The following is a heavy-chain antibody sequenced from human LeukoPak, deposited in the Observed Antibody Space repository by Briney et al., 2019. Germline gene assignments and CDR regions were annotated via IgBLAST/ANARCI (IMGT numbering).Heavy chain of an antibody. Sequence: SETLSLTCAVYGGSFSSYYWSWIRQPPGKGLEWIGSIYYSGSTYYNPSLKSRVTISVDTSKNQFSLKLSSVTAADTAVYYCATGYYYDSSGYSDPFDIWGQGTMVTVSS. V-gene: IGHV4-34*01. D-gene: IGHD3-22*01. CDR1: GGSFSSYY. CDR2: IYYSGST. CDR3: ATGYYYDSSGYSDPFDI. J-gene: IGHJ3*02.